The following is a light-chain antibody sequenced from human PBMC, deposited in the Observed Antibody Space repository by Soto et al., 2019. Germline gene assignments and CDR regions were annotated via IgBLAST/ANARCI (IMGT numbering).Light chain of an antibody. CDR3: CSYTHGNTF. CDR2: EVN. V-gene: IGLV2-23*02. CDR1: SSDVGSYNNL. J-gene: IGLJ1*01. Sequence: QSVLTQPASVSGSPGQSITISCTGTSSDVGSYNNLVSWYQQHPGKAPKAMIYEVNKRPSGVSNRFSGSKSGNTASLTISGLQAEDAADYYCCSYTHGNTFFGSGTKVTVL.